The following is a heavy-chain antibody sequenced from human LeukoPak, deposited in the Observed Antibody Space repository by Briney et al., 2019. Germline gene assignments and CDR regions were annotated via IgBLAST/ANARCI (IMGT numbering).Heavy chain of an antibody. CDR1: GFTFSSYG. Sequence: SLRLSCAASGFTFSSYGMHWVRQAPGKGLEWVSGISWNSGSIGYADSVKGRFTISRDNAKNSLYLQMNSLRAEDMALYYCAKARGYDILTGTDYWGQGTLVTVSS. CDR3: AKARGYDILTGTDY. CDR2: ISWNSGSI. D-gene: IGHD3-9*01. V-gene: IGHV3-9*03. J-gene: IGHJ4*02.